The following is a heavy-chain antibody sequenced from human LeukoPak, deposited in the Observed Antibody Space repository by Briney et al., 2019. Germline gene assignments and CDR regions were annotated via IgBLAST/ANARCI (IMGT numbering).Heavy chain of an antibody. Sequence: SETLSLTCTVPGASISSHYWSWIRQSPGKGLEWIGYISNTGTTDYNPSLKSRVTISVDTSKSQFSLKLSSVAAADTAVYYCARDYGTTSCYDYWGQGTLVTVSS. V-gene: IGHV4-59*11. CDR3: ARDYGTTSCYDY. CDR1: GASISSHY. D-gene: IGHD2-2*01. J-gene: IGHJ4*02. CDR2: ISNTGTT.